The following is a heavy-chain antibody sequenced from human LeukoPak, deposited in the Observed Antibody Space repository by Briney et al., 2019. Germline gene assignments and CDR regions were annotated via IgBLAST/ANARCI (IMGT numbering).Heavy chain of an antibody. D-gene: IGHD2-8*01. CDR3: ASLGYCTNGVCDY. Sequence: PSETLSLTWTVSGGSISSSSYYWGWIRQPPGKGLEWIGSIYYSGSTYYNPSLKSRVTISVDTSKNQFSLKLSSVTAADTAVYYCASLGYCTNGVCDYWGQGTLVTVSS. V-gene: IGHV4-39*07. CDR1: GGSISSSSYY. J-gene: IGHJ4*02. CDR2: IYYSGST.